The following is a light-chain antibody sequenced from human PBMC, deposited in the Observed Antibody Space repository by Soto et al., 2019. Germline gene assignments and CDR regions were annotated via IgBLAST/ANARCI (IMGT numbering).Light chain of an antibody. Sequence: QHVLTQSPSASASLGASVKLTCTLSSGHSSYAIAWHQQQPEKGPRYLMKLNSDGSHRKGDGIPDRFSGSSSGAEHYLTISSLQSEDEADYYCQTWGTGIGVFGGGTKLTVL. CDR3: QTWGTGIGV. CDR1: SGHSSYA. V-gene: IGLV4-69*01. J-gene: IGLJ2*01. CDR2: LNSDGSH.